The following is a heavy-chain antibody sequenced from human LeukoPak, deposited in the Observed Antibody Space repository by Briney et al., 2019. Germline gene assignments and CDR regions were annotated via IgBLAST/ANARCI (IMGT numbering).Heavy chain of an antibody. V-gene: IGHV3-7*01. J-gene: IGHJ4*02. CDR1: GFTFGGYS. D-gene: IGHD6-13*01. CDR3: GRVIAGAIDY. Sequence: GGSLRLSCTASGFTFGGYSMTWVRQAPGKGLEWVANINLDGSDTFYVGFVKGRFTISRDNADNSLYLQMNSLRAEDTAVYYCGRVIAGAIDYWGQGTLVTVSS. CDR2: INLDGSDT.